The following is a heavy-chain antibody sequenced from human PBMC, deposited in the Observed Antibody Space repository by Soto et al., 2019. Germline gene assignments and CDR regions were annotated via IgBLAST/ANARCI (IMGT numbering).Heavy chain of an antibody. D-gene: IGHD3-3*01. CDR3: AKGERITIFGVVINPSRLYYYYYGMDV. J-gene: IGHJ6*02. Sequence: GGSLRLSCAASGFTFSSYAMSWVRQAPGKGLEWVSAISGSGGSTYYADSVKGRFTISRDNSKNTLYLQMNSLRAEDTAVYYCAKGERITIFGVVINPSRLYYYYYGMDVWGQGTTVTVSS. CDR1: GFTFSSYA. V-gene: IGHV3-23*01. CDR2: ISGSGGST.